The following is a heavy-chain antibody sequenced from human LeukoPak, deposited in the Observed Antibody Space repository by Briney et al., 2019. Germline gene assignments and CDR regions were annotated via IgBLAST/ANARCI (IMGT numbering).Heavy chain of an antibody. CDR1: GGSISTYY. CDR2: IYTSGST. Sequence: LSLTCTVPGGSISTYYWSWIRQPAGKGLEWVGQIYTSGSTNYNPSLKSRVTISVDKSKNQLSLKLSSVTAADTAVYYCQAVTTTYSDYWGQGTLVTVSS. CDR3: QAVTTTYSDY. D-gene: IGHD4-17*01. J-gene: IGHJ4*02. V-gene: IGHV4-4*07.